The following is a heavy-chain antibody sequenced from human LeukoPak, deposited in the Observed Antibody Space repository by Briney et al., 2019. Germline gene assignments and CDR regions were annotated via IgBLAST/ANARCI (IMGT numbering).Heavy chain of an antibody. CDR1: GFTFSSNA. V-gene: IGHV3-30*02. CDR3: AKDRWGAVASFDY. CDR2: IRYDGNNK. D-gene: IGHD6-19*01. J-gene: IGHJ4*02. Sequence: GGSLRLSCAASGFTFSSNAMHWVRQAPGKGLEWVAVIRYDGNNKYYADSVKGRFTISRDNSKNMLYLQMNSLGTEDTAVYYCAKDRWGAVASFDYWGQGTLVTVSS.